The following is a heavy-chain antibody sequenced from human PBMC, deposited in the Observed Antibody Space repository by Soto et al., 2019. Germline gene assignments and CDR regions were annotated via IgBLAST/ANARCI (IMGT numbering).Heavy chain of an antibody. D-gene: IGHD3-10*01. CDR2: IYYSGST. CDR3: ARDEGFVSRVYGSGSFQIGGAFDI. J-gene: IGHJ3*02. V-gene: IGHV4-31*03. CDR1: GGSISSGGYY. Sequence: PSETLSLTCTVSGGSISSGGYYWSWIRQHPGKGLEWIGYIYYSGSTYYNPSLKSRVTISVDTSKNQFSLRLSSVTAADTAVYYCARDEGFVSRVYGSGSFQIGGAFDIWGQGTMVTVSS.